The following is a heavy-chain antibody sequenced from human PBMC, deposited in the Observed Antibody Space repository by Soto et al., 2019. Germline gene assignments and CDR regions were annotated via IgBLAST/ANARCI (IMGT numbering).Heavy chain of an antibody. CDR1: KFVFNVYS. CDR3: ARDKDQYDFWGGTLDS. D-gene: IGHD3-3*01. V-gene: IGHV3-30-3*01. J-gene: IGHJ4*02. Sequence: QLVESGGGVVQPETSLRLSCTASKFVFNVYSLHWVRQAPGRGLEWLALISYDGGNKYYADSVKGRFTISRDNSKNTLFLQMNSLRPDATAVYYCARDKDQYDFWGGTLDSWGQGTLVTVSS. CDR2: ISYDGGNK.